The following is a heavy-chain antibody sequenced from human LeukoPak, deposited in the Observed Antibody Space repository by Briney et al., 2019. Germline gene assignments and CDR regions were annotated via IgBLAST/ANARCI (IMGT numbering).Heavy chain of an antibody. V-gene: IGHV1-69*06. D-gene: IGHD6-13*01. CDR1: GGTFSSYA. CDR3: ARDHRYSSSWFDY. J-gene: IGHJ4*02. Sequence: SVKVSCKASGGTFSSYAISWVRQAPGQGLEWMGGIIHIFGTANYAQKFQGRVTITADKSTSTAYMELSSLRSEDTAVYYCARDHRYSSSWFDYWGQGTLVTVSS. CDR2: IIHIFGTA.